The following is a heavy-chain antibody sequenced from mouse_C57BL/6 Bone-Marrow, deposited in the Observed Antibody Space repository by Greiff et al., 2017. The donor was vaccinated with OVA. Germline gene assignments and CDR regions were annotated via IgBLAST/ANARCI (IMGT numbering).Heavy chain of an antibody. D-gene: IGHD3-3*01. CDR2: IHPNSGST. CDR1: GYTFTSYW. J-gene: IGHJ2*01. V-gene: IGHV1-64*01. Sequence: QVQLQQSGAELVKPGASVKLSCKASGYTFTSYWMHWVKQRPGQGLEWIGMIHPNSGSTNYNEKFKSKATLTVDKSSSTAYMQLSSLTSEDSAVYYCARFQLTLRGGDFDYWGQGTTLTVSS. CDR3: ARFQLTLRGGDFDY.